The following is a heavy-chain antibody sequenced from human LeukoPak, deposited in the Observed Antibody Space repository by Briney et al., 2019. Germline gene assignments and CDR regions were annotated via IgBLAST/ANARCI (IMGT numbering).Heavy chain of an antibody. CDR2: ISAYNGNT. J-gene: IGHJ3*02. V-gene: IGHV1-18*01. D-gene: IGHD3-9*01. CDR1: GYTFTSYG. CDR3: ARDRDILTGNHHAFDI. Sequence: GASVKVSCKASGYTFTSYGINWVRQAPGQGLEWMGWISAYNGNTNYAQKLQGRVTMTTDTSTSTAYMELRSLRSDDTAVYYCARDRDILTGNHHAFDIWGLGTMVTVSS.